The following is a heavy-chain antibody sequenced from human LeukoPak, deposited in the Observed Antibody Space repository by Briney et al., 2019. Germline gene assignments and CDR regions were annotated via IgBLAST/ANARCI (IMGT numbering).Heavy chain of an antibody. CDR3: ARDNNGDYYFDY. Sequence: ASVKVSCKASGYTFTGYYMHWVRQAPGQGLEWMGWINPNSGGTNYAQKFQGRVTMTRDTSISTAYMELSRLRSDDTAVYYCARDNNGDYYFDYWGQGTLVTVSS. CDR2: INPNSGGT. J-gene: IGHJ4*02. D-gene: IGHD4-17*01. CDR1: GYTFTGYY. V-gene: IGHV1-2*02.